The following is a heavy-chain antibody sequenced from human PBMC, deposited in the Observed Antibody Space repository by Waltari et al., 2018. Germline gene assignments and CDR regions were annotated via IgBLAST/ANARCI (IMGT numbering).Heavy chain of an antibody. CDR3: ARDRGRGLYLDT. J-gene: IGHJ4*02. Sequence: QLQLQESGPGLVKPSGTLSLLCAVSGDSMSTSAYWSWVRQPPGKGLEWIGQVRGDGKTNYNPSFASRVTMSLDTSTYHFALKLTSATAADTALYYCARDRGRGLYLDTWGQGTLVTVSP. V-gene: IGHV4-4*02. CDR1: GDSMSTSAY. CDR2: VRGDGKT. D-gene: IGHD1-1*01.